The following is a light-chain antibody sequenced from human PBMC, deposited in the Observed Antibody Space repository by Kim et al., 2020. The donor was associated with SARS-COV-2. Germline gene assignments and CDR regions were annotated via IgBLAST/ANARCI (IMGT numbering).Light chain of an antibody. J-gene: IGLJ3*02. Sequence: QSVLTQPPSASETPGQRVTISCSGSSSNIGTNYVYWYQQLPGTAPKLLIYRNHQRPSGVPDRFSGSKSGTSASLAISGLRSEDEAHYYCVAWDDSLSGRVFGGGTQLTVL. V-gene: IGLV1-47*01. CDR1: SSNIGTNY. CDR3: VAWDDSLSGRV. CDR2: RNH.